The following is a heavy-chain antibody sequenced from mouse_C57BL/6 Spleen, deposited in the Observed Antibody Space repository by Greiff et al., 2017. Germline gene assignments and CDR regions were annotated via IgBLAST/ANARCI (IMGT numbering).Heavy chain of an antibody. Sequence: VKLQESGAELVKPGASVKISCKASGYAFSSYWMNWVKQRPGKGLEWIGQIYPGDGDTNYNGKFKGKATLTADKSSSTAYMQLSSLTSEDSAVYFCARGGWDGFAYWGQGTLVTVSA. CDR1: GYAFSSYW. V-gene: IGHV1-80*01. CDR2: IYPGDGDT. CDR3: ARGGWDGFAY. D-gene: IGHD4-1*01. J-gene: IGHJ3*01.